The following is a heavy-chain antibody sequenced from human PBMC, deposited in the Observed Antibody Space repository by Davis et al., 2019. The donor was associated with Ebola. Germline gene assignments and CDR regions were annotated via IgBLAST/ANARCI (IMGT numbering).Heavy chain of an antibody. Sequence: GESLKISCAASGFTFSHYWMSWVRQAPGKGLEWVAIIKQDESEKYYVDSVKGRFTISRDNAKNSLFMQMNSLRAEETAVYYYVSGDGRGSSYDMDVWGQGTTVTVSS. CDR3: VSGDGRGSSYDMDV. J-gene: IGHJ6*02. D-gene: IGHD5-12*01. CDR1: GFTFSHYW. CDR2: IKQDESEK. V-gene: IGHV3-7*03.